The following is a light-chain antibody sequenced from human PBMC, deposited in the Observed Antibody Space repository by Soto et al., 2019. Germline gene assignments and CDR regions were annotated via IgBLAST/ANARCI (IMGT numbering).Light chain of an antibody. V-gene: IGKV1-9*01. J-gene: IGKJ1*01. CDR3: QQLNNYHRT. CDR2: AAS. Sequence: DIQVTQSPSFLSASVGDRVTITFRASQGISSYLAWYQQKPGKAPNLLVYAASTLQSGVPSRFSGSGSGTEFTLTISSLQPEDFATYYCQQLNNYHRTFSQGTKVDIK. CDR1: QGISSY.